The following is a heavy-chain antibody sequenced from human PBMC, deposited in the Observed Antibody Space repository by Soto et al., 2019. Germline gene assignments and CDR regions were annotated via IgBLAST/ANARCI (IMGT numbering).Heavy chain of an antibody. J-gene: IGHJ4*02. D-gene: IGHD2-21*01. CDR1: GGTFSSYT. V-gene: IGHV1-69*02. Sequence: QVQLVQSGAEVKKPGSSVKVSGKASGGTFSSYTISWVRQAPGKGLAWMGRIIPILGIANYAQKFQGRVTITADKSTSTAYMELSSMRSEDTAVYYCARGGGRDGGVDYGGQGTLVTVSS. CDR3: ARGGGRDGGVDY. CDR2: IIPILGIA.